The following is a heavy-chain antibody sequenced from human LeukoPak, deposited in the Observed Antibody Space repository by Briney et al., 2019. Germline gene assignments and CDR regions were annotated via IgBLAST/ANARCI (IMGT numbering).Heavy chain of an antibody. CDR2: IIPILGIA. Sequence: SVKVSCKASGGTFSSYAISWVRQAPGQGLEGMGRIIPILGIANYAQKFQGRVTITADKSTSTAYMELSSLRSEDTAVYYCARTDYGDYTNDYWGQGTLVTVSS. V-gene: IGHV1-69*04. CDR3: ARTDYGDYTNDY. D-gene: IGHD4-17*01. CDR1: GGTFSSYA. J-gene: IGHJ4*02.